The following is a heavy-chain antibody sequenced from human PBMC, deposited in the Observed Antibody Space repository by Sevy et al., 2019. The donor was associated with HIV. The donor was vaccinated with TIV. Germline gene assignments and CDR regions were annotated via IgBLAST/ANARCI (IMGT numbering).Heavy chain of an antibody. V-gene: IGHV3-30*03. CDR3: ARGPRLYGDNVEGFDS. CDR1: GFTLSTHV. D-gene: IGHD4-17*01. CDR2: ISYDESTK. J-gene: IGHJ4*02. Sequence: GGSLRLSCEVSGFTLSTHVMHWVRPAPEKGLDWVAAISYDESTKHYADSVKGRFTISRDNSKNSHFLQMKSLTPEDTAVYYCARGPRLYGDNVEGFDSWGQGTLVTVSS.